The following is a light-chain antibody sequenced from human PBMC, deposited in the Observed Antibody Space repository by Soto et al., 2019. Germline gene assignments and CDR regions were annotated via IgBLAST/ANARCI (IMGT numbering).Light chain of an antibody. Sequence: QAVVTQEPSLTVSPGGTVTLTCGSSTGAVTSGHYPYWFQQKPGQAPRTLIYDASIKHSWAPARFSGSLLGGKAALTLSGAQPEDEAEYYCLLSYSGAHVFGTGTKVTVL. CDR1: TGAVTSGHY. J-gene: IGLJ1*01. CDR3: LLSYSGAHV. V-gene: IGLV7-46*01. CDR2: DAS.